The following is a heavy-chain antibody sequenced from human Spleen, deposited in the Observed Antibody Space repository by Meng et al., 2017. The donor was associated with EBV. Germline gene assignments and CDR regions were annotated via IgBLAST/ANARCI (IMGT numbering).Heavy chain of an antibody. CDR3: AKSKLPYYFDY. CDR1: GFTFRSYG. CDR2: IRYDGSNK. J-gene: IGHJ4*02. Sequence: GQVVGAGGGGVEPGGSLRLPCAGSGFTFRSYGMHWVRQAPGKGLGWVAFIRYDGSNKYYADSVKGRFTISRDNSKNTLYLQMNSLRAEDTAVYYCAKSKLPYYFDYWGQGTLVTVSS. V-gene: IGHV3-30*02.